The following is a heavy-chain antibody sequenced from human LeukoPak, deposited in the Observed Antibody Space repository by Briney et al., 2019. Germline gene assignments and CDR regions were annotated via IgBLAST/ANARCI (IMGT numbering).Heavy chain of an antibody. D-gene: IGHD2-2*01. Sequence: SETLSLTCTVSGGSISSYYWSWIRQPPGKGLEWIGYIYYSGSTNHNPSLKSRVTISVDTSKNQFSLKLSSVTAADTAVYYCARADIVVVPAASKGAFDIWGQGTMVTVSS. V-gene: IGHV4-59*08. J-gene: IGHJ3*02. CDR1: GGSISSYY. CDR3: ARADIVVVPAASKGAFDI. CDR2: IYYSGST.